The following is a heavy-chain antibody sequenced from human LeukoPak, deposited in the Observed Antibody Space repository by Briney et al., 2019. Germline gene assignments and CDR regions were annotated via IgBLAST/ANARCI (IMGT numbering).Heavy chain of an antibody. CDR3: ARRVVADPYYYYGMDV. J-gene: IGHJ6*02. Sequence: GGSLRLSCSASGFTFTTYAMTWVRQAPGKGLEWLSVISGSGSHTYYADSVGGRFTISRDNSKNTLYLQMNSLRAEDTAVYYCARRVVADPYYYYGMDVWGQGTTVTVSS. CDR2: ISGSGSHT. V-gene: IGHV3-23*01. CDR1: GFTFTTYA. D-gene: IGHD2-15*01.